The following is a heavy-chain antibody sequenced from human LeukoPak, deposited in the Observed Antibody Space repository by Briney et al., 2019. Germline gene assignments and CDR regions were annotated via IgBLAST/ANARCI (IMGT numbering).Heavy chain of an antibody. CDR2: IYHSGST. CDR3: ARDTMFRGYFDY. D-gene: IGHD3-10*02. Sequence: SEALSLTCAVYGGSFSGYYWSWIRQPPGKGLEWIGEIYHSGSTNYNPSLKSRVTISVDKSKNQFSLKLSSVTAADTAVYYCARDTMFRGYFDYWGQGTLVTVSS. V-gene: IGHV4-34*01. CDR1: GGSFSGYY. J-gene: IGHJ4*02.